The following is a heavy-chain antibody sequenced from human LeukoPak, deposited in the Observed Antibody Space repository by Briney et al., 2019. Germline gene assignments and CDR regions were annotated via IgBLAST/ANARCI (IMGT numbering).Heavy chain of an antibody. J-gene: IGHJ4*02. CDR3: ARHGGSGWYDY. V-gene: IGHV5-10-1*01. Sequence: AESPRISCKSSGYSFTNYWITWVRQMPGKGLEWMGRIDPSDSYTNYSPSFQGHVTISADNSISTAYLQWSSLKASDTAMYYCARHGGSGWYDYWGQGTLVTVSS. D-gene: IGHD6-19*01. CDR2: IDPSDSYT. CDR1: GYSFTNYW.